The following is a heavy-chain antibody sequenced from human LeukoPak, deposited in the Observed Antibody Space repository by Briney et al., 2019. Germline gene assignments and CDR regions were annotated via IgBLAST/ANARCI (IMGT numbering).Heavy chain of an antibody. CDR1: GFTFSNAW. CDR2: IKSKTDDGTT. V-gene: IGHV3-15*01. Sequence: PGGSLRLSCAASGFTFSNAWMSWVRQAPGKGLEWVGRIKSKTDDGTTDYAAPVKGRVTISRDDSKNTLYLQMNSLKTEDTAVYYCTTDLSFVNFDWLLPNVFDYWGQGTLVTVSS. D-gene: IGHD3-9*01. CDR3: TTDLSFVNFDWLLPNVFDY. J-gene: IGHJ4*02.